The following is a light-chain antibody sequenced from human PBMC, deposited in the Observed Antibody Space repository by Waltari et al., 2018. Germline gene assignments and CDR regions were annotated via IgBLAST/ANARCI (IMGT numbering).Light chain of an antibody. V-gene: IGLV3-21*01. CDR2: YDN. CDR1: NLESKS. CDR3: QVWDANTDPGV. J-gene: IGLJ1*01. Sequence: SYVLTQPPSVSVAPGEPSRITFGGNNLESKSVHWYRQRPGQAPVVVISYDNDRAAGIPERFSGSNSGNTATLTISRVEAGDEADYYCQVWDANTDPGVFGTGTEVTVL.